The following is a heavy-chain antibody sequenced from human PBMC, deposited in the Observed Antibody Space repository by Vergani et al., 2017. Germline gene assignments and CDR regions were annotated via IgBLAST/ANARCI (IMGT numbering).Heavy chain of an antibody. Sequence: QLQLQESGPGLVKPSETLSLTCTVSGGSISSSSYYWGWIRQPPGKGLEWIGEINHSGSTNYNPSLKSRVTISVDTSKNQFSLKLSSVTAADTAVYYCARGVGNYYDSSGYWGQGTLVTVSS. CDR1: GGSISSSSYY. J-gene: IGHJ4*02. CDR3: ARGVGNYYDSSGY. CDR2: INHSGST. V-gene: IGHV4-39*07. D-gene: IGHD3-22*01.